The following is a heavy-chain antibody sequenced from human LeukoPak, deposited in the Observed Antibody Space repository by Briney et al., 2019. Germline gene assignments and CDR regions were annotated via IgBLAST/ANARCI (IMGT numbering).Heavy chain of an antibody. CDR3: AKEGGSQNYYYYYMDV. CDR1: GFTFSSYA. D-gene: IGHD1-26*01. Sequence: GGSLRLSCAASGFTFSSYAMHWVRQAPGKGLEWVAFIRYDGSNKYYADSVRGRFTISRDNSKTTLFLQMNSLRAEDTAVYYCAKEGGSQNYYYYYMDVWGKGTTVTVSS. V-gene: IGHV3-30*02. J-gene: IGHJ6*03. CDR2: IRYDGSNK.